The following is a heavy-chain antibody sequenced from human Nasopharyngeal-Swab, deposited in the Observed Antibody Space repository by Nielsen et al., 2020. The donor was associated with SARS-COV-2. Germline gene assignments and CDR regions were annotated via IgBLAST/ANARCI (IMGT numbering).Heavy chain of an antibody. V-gene: IGHV4-59*11. D-gene: IGHD6-6*01. CDR1: GGSIVSHY. CDR2: IYSTETT. Sequence: SETLSLTCTVSGGSIVSHYWNWIRLSPGKGLEWIGYIYSTETTKYNPSLGSRVTMSGDTSKNQVYLKLKSLTAADTAVYYCARGPYSRSSLWVHWGQGTLVTVSS. CDR3: ARGPYSRSSLWVH. J-gene: IGHJ4*02.